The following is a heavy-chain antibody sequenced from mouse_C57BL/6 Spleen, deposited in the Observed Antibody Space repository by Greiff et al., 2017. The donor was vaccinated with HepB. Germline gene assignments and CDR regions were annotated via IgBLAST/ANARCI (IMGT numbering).Heavy chain of an antibody. CDR2: IAPSDSYT. J-gene: IGHJ4*01. V-gene: IGHV1-69*01. CDR1: GYTFTNYW. Sequence: VQLQQPGAELVMPGASVKLSCKASGYTFTNYWMHWVKQRPGQGLEWIGEIAPSDSYTNYNQKFKGMSTLTVDKSSSTVYMQLSSLTSEDSAVYYCARKLYYTMDYWGQGTSVTVSS. CDR3: ARKLYYTMDY.